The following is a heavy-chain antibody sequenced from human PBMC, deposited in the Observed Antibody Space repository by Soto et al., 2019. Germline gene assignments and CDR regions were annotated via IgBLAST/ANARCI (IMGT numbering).Heavy chain of an antibody. CDR1: GGTFSSYA. Sequence: ASVKVSCKASGGTFSSYAISWVRQAPGQGLEWMGGIIPIFGTANYAQKFQGRVTITADESTSTAYMELSSLRSEDTAVYYCARDGGIAAAGGDYYYGMDVWGQGTTVTVSS. D-gene: IGHD6-13*01. CDR3: ARDGGIAAAGGDYYYGMDV. V-gene: IGHV1-69*13. J-gene: IGHJ6*02. CDR2: IIPIFGTA.